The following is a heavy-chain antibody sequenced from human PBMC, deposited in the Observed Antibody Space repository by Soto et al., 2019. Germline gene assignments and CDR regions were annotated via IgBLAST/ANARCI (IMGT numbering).Heavy chain of an antibody. CDR1: GCTFNTYA. J-gene: IGHJ4*02. V-gene: IGHV3-23*01. CDR3: ARESEDLRSNFCS. Sequence: VGSLRLSCAASGCTFNTYAMTWVRHSPGKGLEWVSAISGSGGTTYYADSVKGRFTISRDNAKNSLYLEMKSLRAEDTAVYYCARESEDLRSNFCSWGQGTPGTVSP. CDR2: ISGSGGTT.